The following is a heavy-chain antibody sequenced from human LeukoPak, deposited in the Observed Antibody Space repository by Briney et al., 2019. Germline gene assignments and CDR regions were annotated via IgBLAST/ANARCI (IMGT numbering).Heavy chain of an antibody. CDR1: GGSISSYY. CDR2: INHSGST. J-gene: IGHJ5*02. D-gene: IGHD2-2*01. CDR3: ARGGGYCSSTSCYNWFDP. Sequence: SETLSLTCTVSGGSISSYYWSWIRQPPGKGLEWIGEINHSGSTNYNPSLKSRVTISVDTSKNQFSLKLSSVTAADTAVYYCARGGGYCSSTSCYNWFDPWGQGTLVTVSS. V-gene: IGHV4-34*01.